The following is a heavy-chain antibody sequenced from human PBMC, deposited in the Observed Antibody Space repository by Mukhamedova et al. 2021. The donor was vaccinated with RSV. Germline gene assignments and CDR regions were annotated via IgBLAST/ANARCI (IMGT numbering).Heavy chain of an antibody. V-gene: IGHV4-59*01. D-gene: IGHD6-6*01. CDR3: ARVPSSIAARWFDP. J-gene: IGHJ5*02. Sequence: SRVTISVDTSKNQFSLKLSSVTAADTAVYYCARVPSSIAARWFDPWGQGTLVTVSS.